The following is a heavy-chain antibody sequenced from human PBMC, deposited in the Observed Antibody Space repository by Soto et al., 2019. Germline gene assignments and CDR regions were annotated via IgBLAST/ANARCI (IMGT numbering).Heavy chain of an antibody. V-gene: IGHV4-34*01. CDR3: ARDKITGLFDY. CDR1: GFTFSSFW. J-gene: IGHJ4*02. D-gene: IGHD2-8*02. Sequence: GSLRLSCAASGFTFSSFWMHWVRQAPGTGLEWIGEINHSGSTNYNPSLKSRVTISLDTSKNQFSLKLTSVTAADTAVYYCARDKITGLFDYWGQGTLVTSPQ. CDR2: INHSGST.